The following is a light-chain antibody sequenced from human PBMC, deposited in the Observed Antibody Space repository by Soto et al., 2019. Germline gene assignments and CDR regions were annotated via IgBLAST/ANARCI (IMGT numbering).Light chain of an antibody. CDR1: ESIRTW. CDR3: QQYCSHST. Sequence: IQMTQSPSTLSASVGDRVIITCLASESIRTWLAWYQQKPGKAPKLLIYAASTLESGVPSRFSGSGSATEFTLTISSLQSDDFATYYCQQYCSHSTFGQGTRVEIK. CDR2: AAS. V-gene: IGKV1-5*03. J-gene: IGKJ1*01.